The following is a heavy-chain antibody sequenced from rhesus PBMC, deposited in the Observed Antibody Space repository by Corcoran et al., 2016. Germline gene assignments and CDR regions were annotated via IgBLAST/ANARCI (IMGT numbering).Heavy chain of an antibody. CDR3: AKGAAAALHFDY. D-gene: IGHD6-25*01. CDR1: GYSFTSYW. CDR2: IDPSDSDT. V-gene: IGHV5-20*02. Sequence: EVQLVQSGAEVKRPGESLQISCKTSGYSFTSYWISWVRQMPGKGLEWMGAIDPSDSDTIYSPSFQGQVTISADKSISTAYLQWSSLKASDTATYYCAKGAAAALHFDYWGQGVLVTVSS. J-gene: IGHJ4*01.